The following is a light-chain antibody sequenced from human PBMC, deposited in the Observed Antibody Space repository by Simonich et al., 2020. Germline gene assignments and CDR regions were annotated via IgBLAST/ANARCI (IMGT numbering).Light chain of an antibody. J-gene: IGLJ2*01. CDR1: SGINVGTYR. CDR2: YKSDSDK. V-gene: IGLV5-45*01. Sequence: QAVLTQPASLSASPGASASLTCTLRSGINVGTYRIYWYQQKPGSPPRYLLGYKSDSDKQQGSGVPSRFSGSKDASANAGILLISGLQSEDEADYYCMIWHSSAVVFGGGTKLTVL. CDR3: MIWHSSAVV.